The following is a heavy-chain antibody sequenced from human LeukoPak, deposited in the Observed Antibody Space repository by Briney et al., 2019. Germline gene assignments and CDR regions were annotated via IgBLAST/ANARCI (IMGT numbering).Heavy chain of an antibody. J-gene: IGHJ4*02. CDR1: GFSLSNYA. V-gene: IGHV3-23*01. CDR2: LSSSGGST. D-gene: IGHD3-3*01. Sequence: GGSLRLSCAASGFSLSNYAMTWVRQAPGKGLEWGSALSSSGGSTYEDSVKGRFTISRDNSKNTLYLQMNSLRAEDTAVYYCAKSYDFWSGYVEYWGQGTLVTVSS. CDR3: AKSYDFWSGYVEY.